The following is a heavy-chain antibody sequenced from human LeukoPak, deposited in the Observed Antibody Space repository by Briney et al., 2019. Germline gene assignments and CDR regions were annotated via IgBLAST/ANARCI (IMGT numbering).Heavy chain of an antibody. Sequence: GGSLRLSCAASGFTFSTYRMSWVRQAPGKGLEWVANIKQDGSEKHYVDSVKGRFTISRDNAKNTLYLQMNSLRAEDTAVYYCARGLSGYASSLGYWGQGTLVTVSA. CDR3: ARGLSGYASSLGY. CDR1: GFTFSTYR. CDR2: IKQDGSEK. D-gene: IGHD6-6*01. V-gene: IGHV3-7*01. J-gene: IGHJ4*02.